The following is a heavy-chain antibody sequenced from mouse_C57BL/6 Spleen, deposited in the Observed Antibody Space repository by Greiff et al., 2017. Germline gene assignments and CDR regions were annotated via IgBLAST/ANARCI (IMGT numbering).Heavy chain of an antibody. CDR2: IYPGSGST. CDR1: GYTFTSYW. CDR3: ARLGEPYDYPFDY. V-gene: IGHV1-55*01. J-gene: IGHJ2*01. Sequence: QVQLQQSGAELVKPGASVKMSCKASGYTFTSYWITWVKQRPGQGLEWIGDIYPGSGSTNYNEKFKSKATLTVDTSSSTAYMQLSSLTSEDSAVYYCARLGEPYDYPFDYWGQGTTLTVSS. D-gene: IGHD2-4*01.